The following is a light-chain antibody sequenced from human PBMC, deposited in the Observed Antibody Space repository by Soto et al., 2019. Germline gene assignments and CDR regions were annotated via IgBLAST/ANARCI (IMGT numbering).Light chain of an antibody. CDR3: QKYDNAPST. CDR1: QGINNY. J-gene: IGKJ1*01. V-gene: IGKV1-27*01. Sequence: DIQMTQSPSSLSASVGDRVTITCRASQGINNYLAWYQQRPGKVPRLLIYAAFTLHSGVPSRFSGSVSRTDFTLTISSLQPEDVATYYYQKYDNAPSTFGQGTKVDIK. CDR2: AAF.